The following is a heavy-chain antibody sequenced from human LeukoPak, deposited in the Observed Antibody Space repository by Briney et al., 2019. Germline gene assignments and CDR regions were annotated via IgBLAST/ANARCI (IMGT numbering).Heavy chain of an antibody. CDR2: IHPHGIF. CDR1: GGSCDDYY. V-gene: IGHV4-34*01. J-gene: IGHJ4*02. D-gene: IGHD5-24*01. Sequence: PSETLPLTCAVYGGSCDDYYCSWIRQPPGKGLEWIGEIHPHGIFYYNSSLMSRVTISIDTSKGQFSLRLTSVTAADTAFYYCARGRDRSKAGDHWGQGSLVTVSS. CDR3: ARGRDRSKAGDH.